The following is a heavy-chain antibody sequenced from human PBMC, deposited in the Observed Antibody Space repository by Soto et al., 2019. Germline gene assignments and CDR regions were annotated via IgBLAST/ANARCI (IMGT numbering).Heavy chain of an antibody. CDR3: ANDWIPFALITIDAFDI. CDR1: GFTFSSYA. Sequence: QPGGSLRLSCAASGFTFSSYAMSWVRQAPGKGLEWVSAISGSGGSTYYADSVKGRFTISRDNSKNTLYLQMNSLRAEDTAVYYCANDWIPFALITIDAFDIWGQGTMVTVSS. CDR2: ISGSGGST. D-gene: IGHD5-18*01. J-gene: IGHJ3*02. V-gene: IGHV3-23*01.